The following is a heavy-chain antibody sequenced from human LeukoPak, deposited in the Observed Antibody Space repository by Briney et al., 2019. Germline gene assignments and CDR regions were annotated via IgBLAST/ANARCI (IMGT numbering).Heavy chain of an antibody. Sequence: PSETPSLTCTVSGGSVSSGSYYWSWIRQPPGKGLEWIAYIYYSGSANYNPSLKSRVTISVDTSKNQFSLNLSSVTDADTAVYYCAVGVGGDDWKYYFDYWGQGTLVTVSS. D-gene: IGHD1-1*01. V-gene: IGHV4-61*01. CDR2: IYYSGSA. CDR1: GGSVSSGSYY. J-gene: IGHJ4*02. CDR3: AVGVGGDDWKYYFDY.